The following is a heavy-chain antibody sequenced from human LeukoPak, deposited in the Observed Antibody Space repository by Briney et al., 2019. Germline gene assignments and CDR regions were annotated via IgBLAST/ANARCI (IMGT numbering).Heavy chain of an antibody. CDR1: GFTFDDYG. V-gene: IGHV3-20*04. Sequence: PGGSLRLSCAASGFTFDDYGMSWVRQAPGKGLEWVSGINWNGGSTGYADSVKGRFTISRDNAKNSLYLQMNSLRAEDTALYYCARVLDSSGWWGEGNWFDPWGQGTLVTVSS. CDR2: INWNGGST. D-gene: IGHD6-19*01. J-gene: IGHJ5*02. CDR3: ARVLDSSGWWGEGNWFDP.